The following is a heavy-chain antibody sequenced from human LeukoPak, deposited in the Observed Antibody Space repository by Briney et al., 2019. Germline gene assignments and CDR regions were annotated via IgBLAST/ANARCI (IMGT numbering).Heavy chain of an antibody. D-gene: IGHD3-3*01. CDR1: GGSFSGYY. J-gene: IGHJ3*02. V-gene: IGHV4-34*01. CDR2: INHSGST. CDR3: ARGVTIFGVVREDAFDI. Sequence: RPSETLSLTCAVYGGSFSGYYWSWIRQPPGKGLEWIGEINHSGSTNYNPSLKSRVTISVDTSKNQFSLKPSSVTAADTAVYYCARGVTIFGVVREDAFDIWGQGTMVTVSS.